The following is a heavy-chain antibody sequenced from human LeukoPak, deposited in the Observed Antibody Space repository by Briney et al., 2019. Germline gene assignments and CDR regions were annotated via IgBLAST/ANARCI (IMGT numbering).Heavy chain of an antibody. CDR2: ISSSSSTI. CDR3: ARGKNFGWELLGLGLEAFDI. Sequence: GGSLRLSCAASGFTFSSYSMNWVRQAPGKGLEWVSYISSSSSTIYYADSVKGRFTISRDNAKNSLYLQMNSLRDEDTAVYYCARGKNFGWELLGLGLEAFDIRGQGTMVTVSS. V-gene: IGHV3-48*02. D-gene: IGHD1-26*01. CDR1: GFTFSSYS. J-gene: IGHJ3*02.